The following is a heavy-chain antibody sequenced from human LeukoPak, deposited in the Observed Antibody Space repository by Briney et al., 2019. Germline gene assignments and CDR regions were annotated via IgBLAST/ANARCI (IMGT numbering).Heavy chain of an antibody. CDR2: IYSSGTT. J-gene: IGHJ6*03. D-gene: IGHD5-18*01. CDR3: ARQPHSYGHDYYYYYMDL. V-gene: IGHV4-39*01. CDR1: GGSVHSYNHY. Sequence: SDTLSLTCTVSGGSVHSYNHYWAWIRQPPGKGLEWMGTIYSSGTTSYNPSLKSRVTITVDTSNNQFSLNLISVTAADTALYYCARQPHSYGHDYYYYYMDLWGTGTTVTVSS.